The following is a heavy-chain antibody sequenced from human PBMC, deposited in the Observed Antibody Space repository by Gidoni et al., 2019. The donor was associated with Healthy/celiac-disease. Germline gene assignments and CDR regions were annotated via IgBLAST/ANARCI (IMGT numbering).Heavy chain of an antibody. Sequence: EVQLVESGGGLVQPGRSLRLSCAASGFTFADYAMHWVRQAPGKGLEWVSGISWNSGSIGYADSVKGRFTISRDNAKNSLYLQMNSLRAEDTALYYCAKDVDFDWGGGAFDIWGQGTMVTVSS. V-gene: IGHV3-9*01. J-gene: IGHJ3*02. CDR1: GFTFADYA. D-gene: IGHD3-9*01. CDR3: AKDVDFDWGGGAFDI. CDR2: ISWNSGSI.